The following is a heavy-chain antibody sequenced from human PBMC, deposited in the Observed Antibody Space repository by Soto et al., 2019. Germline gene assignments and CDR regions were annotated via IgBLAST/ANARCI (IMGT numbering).Heavy chain of an antibody. V-gene: IGHV3-7*01. CDR2: IKQDGSEK. Sequence: HPGGSLRLSCAASGFTFSSYWMSWVRQAPGKGLEWVANIKQDGSEKYYVDSVKGRFTISRDNAKNSLYLQMNSLRAEDTAVYYCARDRYCSGGSCYSDYYYYYMDVWGKRTTVTVSS. J-gene: IGHJ6*03. D-gene: IGHD2-15*01. CDR1: GFTFSSYW. CDR3: ARDRYCSGGSCYSDYYYYYMDV.